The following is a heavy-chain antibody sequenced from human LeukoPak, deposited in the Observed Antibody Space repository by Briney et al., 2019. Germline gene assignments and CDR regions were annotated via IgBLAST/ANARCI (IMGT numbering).Heavy chain of an antibody. Sequence: PSETLSLTCAVCGGSFSGYYWSWIRRPPGKGLEWIGEINHSGSTNYNPSLKSRVTISVDTSKNQFSLKLSSVTAADTAVYYCARGQMRDDYGDHFDYWGQGTLVTVSS. D-gene: IGHD4-17*01. CDR1: GGSFSGYY. J-gene: IGHJ4*02. V-gene: IGHV4-34*01. CDR3: ARGQMRDDYGDHFDY. CDR2: INHSGST.